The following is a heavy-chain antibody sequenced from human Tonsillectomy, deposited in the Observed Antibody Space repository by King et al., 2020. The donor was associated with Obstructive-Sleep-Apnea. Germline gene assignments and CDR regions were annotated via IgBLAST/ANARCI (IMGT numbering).Heavy chain of an antibody. V-gene: IGHV4-31*03. CDR3: ARGEETYYSDY. CDR2: IYYSGST. CDR1: GGSISSGGHY. J-gene: IGHJ4*02. Sequence: VQLQESGPGLVKPSQTLSLTCTVSGGSISSGGHYWSWIRQHPGKGLEWIGYIYYSGSTYYNPSLKSRVTMSVDTSKNQFSLKLSSVTAAATAVYYCARGEETYYSDYWGQGTLVTVSS.